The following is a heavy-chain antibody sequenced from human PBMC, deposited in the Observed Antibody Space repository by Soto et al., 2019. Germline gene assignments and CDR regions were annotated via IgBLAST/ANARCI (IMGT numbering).Heavy chain of an antibody. CDR3: IAGLYNSAGVDQ. J-gene: IGHJ4*02. CDR2: IKSKAHGGTT. D-gene: IGHD1-1*01. Sequence: EVQLVESGGGLVKPGGSLRLSCAASGFTFSYAWMTWVRQVSGKGLEWVALIKSKAHGGTTDYAALVEARFTISRDDSTNPLYLQMNSLQTEDTGLYYCIAGLYNSAGVDQWGKGTEVTVSS. CDR1: GFTFSYAW. V-gene: IGHV3-15*07.